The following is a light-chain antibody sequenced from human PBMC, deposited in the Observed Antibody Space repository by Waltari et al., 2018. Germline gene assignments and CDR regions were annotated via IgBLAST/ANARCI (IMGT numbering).Light chain of an antibody. V-gene: IGKV1-39*01. CDR2: GAS. CDR3: QQSFTAPRTFGQQSQVDTTPRP. Sequence: DIQWSQSPSSLSASVGDTVSIFCRASQSIVTFLNWYQPKTGRAPKLLINGASYLQQGVPSGFSGSGSGTEFTLTTSGLLPEDFATYYCQQSFTAPRTFGQQSQVDTTPRPFGQGTRV. CDR1: QSIVTF. J-gene: IGKJ1*01.